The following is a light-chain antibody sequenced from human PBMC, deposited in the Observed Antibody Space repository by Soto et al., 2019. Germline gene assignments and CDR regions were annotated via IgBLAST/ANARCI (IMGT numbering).Light chain of an antibody. CDR3: SSYTSGSTWV. V-gene: IGLV2-14*01. CDR1: SSDVGGYNY. CDR2: EVS. Sequence: QSALTQPASVSGSPGQSITISCTGTSSDVGGYNYVSWYQHHPNKGPKLLIYEVSRRPSGVSNRFSGSKSDNTASLTISGLQAEDEADYFCSSYTSGSTWVFGGGTKLTVL. J-gene: IGLJ3*02.